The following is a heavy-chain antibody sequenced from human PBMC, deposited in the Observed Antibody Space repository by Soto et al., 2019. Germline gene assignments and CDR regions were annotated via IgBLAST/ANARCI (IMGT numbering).Heavy chain of an antibody. D-gene: IGHD3-10*01. Sequence: PQTLSRTCTVSGSPISSYYWSWIRQTPGKGLEWIGYISYSGSTNYNPSLKSRVTISVDTSKNQFSLKLSSVTAADPAVYYCARHSGYGSGSYDYFDYWGQGTLVTVS. CDR2: ISYSGST. J-gene: IGHJ4*02. CDR3: ARHSGYGSGSYDYFDY. V-gene: IGHV4-59*08. CDR1: GSPISSYY.